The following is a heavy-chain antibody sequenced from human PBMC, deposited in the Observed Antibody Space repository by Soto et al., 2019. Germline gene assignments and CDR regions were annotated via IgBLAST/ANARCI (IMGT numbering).Heavy chain of an antibody. CDR2: IKAHSGGT. Sequence: ASVKVSCKASGFSFTGYYIHWLREAPGQGLEWMGWIKAHSGGTEYAQKFQGRVTLTRDTSIATAYLTLTSLTSDDTALYYCAKEKIAAAGMNYWGQGTLVTVSS. CDR1: GFSFTGYY. CDR3: AKEKIAAAGMNY. D-gene: IGHD6-13*01. J-gene: IGHJ4*02. V-gene: IGHV1-2*02.